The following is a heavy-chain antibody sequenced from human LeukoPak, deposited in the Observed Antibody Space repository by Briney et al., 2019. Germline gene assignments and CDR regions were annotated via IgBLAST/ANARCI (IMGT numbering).Heavy chain of an antibody. CDR1: GFTFSSYW. V-gene: IGHV3-7*05. CDR2: IKQDGSEK. CDR3: ARGPPCREYCSLEFYFDY. D-gene: IGHD2/OR15-2a*01. J-gene: IGHJ4*02. Sequence: GGSLRLSCAASGFTFSSYWMSWVRQAPGKGLEWLANIKQDGSEKYYVDSVKGRFTISRDNAKNSLYLQMNSLRAEDTAVYYCARGPPCREYCSLEFYFDYWGQGTLVTVSS.